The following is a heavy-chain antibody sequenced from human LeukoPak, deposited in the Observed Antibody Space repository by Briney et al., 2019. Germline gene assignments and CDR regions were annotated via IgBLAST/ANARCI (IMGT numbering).Heavy chain of an antibody. V-gene: IGHV4-59*01. D-gene: IGHD3-22*01. CDR2: IYYSGST. J-gene: IGHJ3*02. CDR3: ARGVGPDYYDSSGYYSGSAFDI. Sequence: SETLSLTRTVSGGSISSYYWSWIRQPPGKGLEWIGYIYYSGSTNYNPSLKSRVTISVDTSKNQFSLKLSSVTAADTAVYYCARGVGPDYYDSSGYYSGSAFDIWGQGTMVTVSS. CDR1: GGSISSYY.